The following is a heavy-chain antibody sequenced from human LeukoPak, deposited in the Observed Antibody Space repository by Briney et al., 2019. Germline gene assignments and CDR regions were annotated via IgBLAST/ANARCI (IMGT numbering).Heavy chain of an antibody. D-gene: IGHD3-22*01. J-gene: IGHJ4*02. Sequence: ASVKVSYKASGYTFTGYYMHWVRQAPGQGLEWMGWINPNSGGTNYAQKFQGRVTMTRDTSISTAYMELSRLRSGDTAVYYCARVYHPITMIVVVIFDYWGQGTLVTVSS. CDR1: GYTFTGYY. CDR2: INPNSGGT. V-gene: IGHV1-2*02. CDR3: ARVYHPITMIVVVIFDY.